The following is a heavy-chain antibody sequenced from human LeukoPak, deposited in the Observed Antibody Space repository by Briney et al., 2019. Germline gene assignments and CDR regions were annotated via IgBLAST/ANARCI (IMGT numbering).Heavy chain of an antibody. Sequence: ASVKVSCKASGYTLTSYGISWVRQAPGQGLEWMGWISAYNGNTNYAQKLQGRVTMTTDTSTSTTYMELRSLRSDDTAVYYCARASGYDSWGPYYYYMDVWGKGTTVTVSS. D-gene: IGHD5-12*01. V-gene: IGHV1-18*01. CDR1: GYTLTSYG. CDR3: ARASGYDSWGPYYYYMDV. J-gene: IGHJ6*03. CDR2: ISAYNGNT.